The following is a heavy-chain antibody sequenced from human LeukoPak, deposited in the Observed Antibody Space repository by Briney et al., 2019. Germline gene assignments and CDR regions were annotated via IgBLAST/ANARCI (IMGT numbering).Heavy chain of an antibody. Sequence: GGSLRLSCAGSGCTFSSYAMSWVRQAPGKGLEWVSAISGSGGSTYYADSVKGRFTISRDNSKNKLYLQMNSLRAEDTAVYYCAKDRMGVVAATFWFDPWGQGTLVTVSS. CDR1: GCTFSSYA. V-gene: IGHV3-23*01. D-gene: IGHD2-15*01. CDR2: ISGSGGST. CDR3: AKDRMGVVAATFWFDP. J-gene: IGHJ5*02.